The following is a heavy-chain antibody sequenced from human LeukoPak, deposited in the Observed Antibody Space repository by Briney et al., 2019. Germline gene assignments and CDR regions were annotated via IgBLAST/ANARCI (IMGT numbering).Heavy chain of an antibody. CDR1: GGSFSGYY. CDR2: INHSGST. Sequence: SETLSLTCAVYGGSFSGYYWSWIRQPPGKGLEWIGEINHSGSTNYNPFLKSRVTISVDTSKNQFSLKLSSVTAADTAVYYCARVFGLWFGESWGQGTLVTVSP. D-gene: IGHD3-10*01. J-gene: IGHJ5*02. CDR3: ARVFGLWFGES. V-gene: IGHV4-34*01.